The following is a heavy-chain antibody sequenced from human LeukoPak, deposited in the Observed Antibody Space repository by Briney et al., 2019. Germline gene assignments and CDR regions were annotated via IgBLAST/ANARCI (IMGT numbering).Heavy chain of an antibody. V-gene: IGHV3-23*01. CDR3: AKKYGLGSYYFDY. Sequence: GGSLRLSCAASEFTFSSYAMSWVRQAPGKGLEWVSSINDSGGSTYYADSVKGRFTVSRDNSKNTLYLQMNSLRSEDTAVYYCAKKYGLGSYYFDYWGQGTLVTVCS. D-gene: IGHD3-10*01. CDR2: INDSGGST. CDR1: EFTFSSYA. J-gene: IGHJ4*02.